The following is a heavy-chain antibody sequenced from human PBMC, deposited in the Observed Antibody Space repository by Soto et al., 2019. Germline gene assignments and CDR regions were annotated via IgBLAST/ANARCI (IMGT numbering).Heavy chain of an antibody. CDR1: EGTFNSYA. V-gene: IGHV1-69*01. Sequence: QAQVVQSGAEVRKPGSSVKLSCKASEGTFNSYAIAWVRQAPGQGLEWMGGIIPYYNTLNYAQKFQDRVTITAADSTNTVYMELSSLRSDDTAGYFCAGGASRWYPYFFDSWAQGTLVNVSS. D-gene: IGHD6-13*01. CDR3: AGGASRWYPYFFDS. CDR2: IIPYYNTL. J-gene: IGHJ4*02.